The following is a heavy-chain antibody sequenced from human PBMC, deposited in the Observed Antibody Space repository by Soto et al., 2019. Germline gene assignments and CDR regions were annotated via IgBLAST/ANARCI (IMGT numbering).Heavy chain of an antibody. Sequence: QVQLVQSGAEVKKPGSSVKVSCKASGGTFSSYAISWVRQAPGQGLEWMGGIIPIFGTANYAQKFQGRVTITADESTSTAYMELSSLRSEDTAMYYCARTTYGSGSYYENYYYGMDVWGQGTTVTVSS. J-gene: IGHJ6*02. V-gene: IGHV1-69*01. CDR2: IIPIFGTA. D-gene: IGHD3-10*01. CDR1: GGTFSSYA. CDR3: ARTTYGSGSYYENYYYGMDV.